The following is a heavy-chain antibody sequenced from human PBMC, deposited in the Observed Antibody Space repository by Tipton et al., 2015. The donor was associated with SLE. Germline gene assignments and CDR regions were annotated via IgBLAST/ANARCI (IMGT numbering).Heavy chain of an antibody. J-gene: IGHJ4*02. CDR2: IDYTANP. CDR1: GGSIGSFY. Sequence: TLSLTCTVSGGSIGSFYWSWIRQPPGKGLEWIGNIDYTANPNYSPSLKSRVTISIDTSTNHFSLKLRSVTAADTAVYYCALDGGTGSAFDYWGQGTLVTVSS. CDR3: ALDGGTGSAFDY. V-gene: IGHV4-59*12. D-gene: IGHD1-1*01.